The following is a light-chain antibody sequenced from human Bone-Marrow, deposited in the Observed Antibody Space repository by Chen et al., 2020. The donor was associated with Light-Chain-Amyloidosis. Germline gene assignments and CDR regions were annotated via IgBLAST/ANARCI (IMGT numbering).Light chain of an antibody. Sequence: SYELTQPPSVSVSPGQTARITCSGDDLPTKYAYWYQQKPGQAPVLVIHRDTERPSGISERFSGSSSGTTATWTISGVQSEDEAAYHCQSADSSGTYEVICGGGTKLAVL. J-gene: IGLJ2*01. CDR1: DLPTKY. CDR3: QSADSSGTYEVI. CDR2: RDT. V-gene: IGLV3-25*03.